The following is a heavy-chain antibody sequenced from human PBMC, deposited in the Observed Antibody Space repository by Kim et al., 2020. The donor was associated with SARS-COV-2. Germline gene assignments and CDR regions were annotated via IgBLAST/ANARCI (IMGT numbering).Heavy chain of an antibody. V-gene: IGHV3-13*01. D-gene: IGHD3-10*01. Sequence: PGSVKGRFTISREKAKNSLYLQMNGRRAGDTAVYYCARGRGGSGSYAFDIWGQGTMVTVSS. CDR3: ARGRGGSGSYAFDI. J-gene: IGHJ3*02.